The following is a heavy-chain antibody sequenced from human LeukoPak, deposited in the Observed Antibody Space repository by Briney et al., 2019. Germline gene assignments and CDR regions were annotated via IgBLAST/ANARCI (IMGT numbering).Heavy chain of an antibody. Sequence: GGSLRLSCAASGFTFSSYAMDWVRQPPGRGLEWVSLISASGGSTDYADSVKGRFTISRDNSKNTVYLQMNSLRVDDTAVFYCAKDPYNLYYFDYWGQGTLVTVSS. J-gene: IGHJ4*02. D-gene: IGHD1-1*01. V-gene: IGHV3-23*01. CDR1: GFTFSSYA. CDR3: AKDPYNLYYFDY. CDR2: ISASGGST.